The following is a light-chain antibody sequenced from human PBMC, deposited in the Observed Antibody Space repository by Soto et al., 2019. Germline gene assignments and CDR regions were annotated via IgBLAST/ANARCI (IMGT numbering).Light chain of an antibody. CDR1: SSDVGAYDY. CDR3: SSYTSSSTRV. CDR2: EVS. V-gene: IGLV2-14*03. Sequence: QSVLTQPASVSGSPGQSITIPCTGTSSDVGAYDYVSWYQQHPDKAPKLMIYEVSNRPSGVSNRFSGSKSVNTATLTISGLQAEDEADYYCSSYTSSSTRVFGTGTKVTV. J-gene: IGLJ1*01.